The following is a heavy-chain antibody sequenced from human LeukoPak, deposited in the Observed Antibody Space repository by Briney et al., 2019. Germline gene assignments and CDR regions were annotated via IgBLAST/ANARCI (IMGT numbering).Heavy chain of an antibody. V-gene: IGHV3-30*18. CDR1: EFTFSNFD. CDR2: ISYDGSNK. Sequence: PGGSLGLSCAASEFTFSNFDMHWVRQAPGKGLEWVAVISYDGSNKYYADSVKGRFTISRDNSKNTLYLQMNSLRAEDTAVYYCAKEFCGGDCYSGNIDAFDIWGQGTMVTVSS. CDR3: AKEFCGGDCYSGNIDAFDI. D-gene: IGHD2-21*02. J-gene: IGHJ3*02.